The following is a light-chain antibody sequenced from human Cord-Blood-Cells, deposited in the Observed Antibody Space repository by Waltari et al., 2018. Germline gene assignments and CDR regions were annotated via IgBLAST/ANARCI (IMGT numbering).Light chain of an antibody. CDR1: QSISSW. CDR3: QQYNSYWT. CDR2: DAS. Sequence: DIQMTQSPSTLPASVGDRVTIPCRASQSISSWLAWYQQKPGKAPKLLIYDASSLESGVPSRFSGSGSGTEFTLTISSLQPDDFATDYCQQYNSYWTFSQGAKVEIK. V-gene: IGKV1-5*01. J-gene: IGKJ1*01.